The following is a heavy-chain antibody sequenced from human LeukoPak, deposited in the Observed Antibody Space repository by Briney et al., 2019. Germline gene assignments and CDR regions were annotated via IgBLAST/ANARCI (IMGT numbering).Heavy chain of an antibody. J-gene: IGHJ5*02. CDR1: GFIFDDYA. D-gene: IGHD3-22*01. CDR2: ISWNSGMI. V-gene: IGHV3-9*01. CDR3: AREPPYYYDSSGYLT. Sequence: GGSLRLSCAASGFIFDDYAMHWVRQAPGKGLEWVSGISWNSGMIGYADSVKGRFTISRDNAKNTLYLQMNSLRAEDTAVYYCAREPPYYYDSSGYLTWGQGTLVTVSS.